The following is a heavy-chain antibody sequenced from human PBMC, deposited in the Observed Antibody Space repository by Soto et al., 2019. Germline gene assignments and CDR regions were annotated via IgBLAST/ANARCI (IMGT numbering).Heavy chain of an antibody. D-gene: IGHD3-16*01. J-gene: IGHJ4*02. CDR3: ARHLYFQGGVFDY. CDR2: IYYSGST. Sequence: KSSETLSLTCTVSGGSISSSSYYWGWIRQPPGKGLEWIGSIYYSGSTYYNPSLKSRVTISVDTSKNQFSLKLSSVTAADTAVYYCARHLYFQGGVFDYWGQGTLVTVSS. CDR1: GGSISSSSYY. V-gene: IGHV4-39*01.